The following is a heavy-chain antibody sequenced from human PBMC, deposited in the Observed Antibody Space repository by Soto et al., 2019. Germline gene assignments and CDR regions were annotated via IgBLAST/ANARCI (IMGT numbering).Heavy chain of an antibody. V-gene: IGHV5-10-1*01. CDR1: GYSFTSYW. Sequence: GESLKISCKGSGYSFTSYWISWVRQMPGKGLEWMGRIDPSDSYTNYSPSFQGHVTISADKSISTAYLQWSSLKASDTAMYYCARQYSSSWPYYYYGMDVWGQGTTVTVSS. CDR3: ARQYSSSWPYYYYGMDV. J-gene: IGHJ6*02. D-gene: IGHD6-13*01. CDR2: IDPSDSYT.